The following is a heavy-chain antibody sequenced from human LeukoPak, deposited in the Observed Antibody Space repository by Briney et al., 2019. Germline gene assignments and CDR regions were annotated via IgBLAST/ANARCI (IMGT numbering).Heavy chain of an antibody. CDR1: GFTFSSYV. Sequence: GGSLRISCAASGFTFSSYVMSWVRQAPGKGLEWVSIINTNGRTTYHADSVKGRFTISRDNSKNTLYLQMNSLRAEDTAVYYCAKHPESGNFDYWGRGTLVTVSS. V-gene: IGHV3-23*05. CDR3: AKHPESGNFDY. CDR2: INTNGRTT. J-gene: IGHJ4*02. D-gene: IGHD1-14*01.